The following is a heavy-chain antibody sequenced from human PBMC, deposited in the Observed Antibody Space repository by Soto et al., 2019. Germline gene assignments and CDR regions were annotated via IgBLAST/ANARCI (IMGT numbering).Heavy chain of an antibody. V-gene: IGHV3-21*01. D-gene: IGHD3-22*01. CDR3: VRDYYDTSGHPNTFDM. CDR1: GFTLSRHT. CDR2: IGSRTSDI. Sequence: LRLSCAASGFTLSRHTMNWVRQAPGKGLEWVSFIGSRTSDIYYADSVKGRFTISRDNAKNSLYLDLTRLRAEDTAVYFCVRDYYDTSGHPNTFDMWGQGTMVTVSS. J-gene: IGHJ3*02.